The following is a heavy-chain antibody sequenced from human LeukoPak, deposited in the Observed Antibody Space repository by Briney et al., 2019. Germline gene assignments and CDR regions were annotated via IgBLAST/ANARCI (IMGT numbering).Heavy chain of an antibody. CDR1: GYTFTSYY. J-gene: IGHJ6*03. CDR3: ARAQHDCGDYYYYMDV. D-gene: IGHD4-17*01. V-gene: IGHV1-46*01. CDR2: INPSGGST. Sequence: GASVKVSCKASGYTFTSYYMHWVRQAPGQGLEWMGIINPSGGSTSYAQKFQGRVTMTRDMSTSTVYMELSSLRSEDTAVYYCARAQHDCGDYYYYMDVWGKGTTVTVSS.